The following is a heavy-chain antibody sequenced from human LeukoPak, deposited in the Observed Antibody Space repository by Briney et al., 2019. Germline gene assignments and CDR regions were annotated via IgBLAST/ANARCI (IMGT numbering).Heavy chain of an antibody. CDR3: AVSPASEGNGSSGSQYYFDY. V-gene: IGHV1-69*04. Sequence: ASVKVACKASGGTFSSYAISWVRQAPGQGLEWMGRIIPILGIANYAQKVQGRVTITADKSTSTAYMELSSLRSEDTAVYYCAVSPASEGNGSSGSQYYFDYWGQGALVTVSS. D-gene: IGHD3-22*01. CDR2: IIPILGIA. J-gene: IGHJ4*02. CDR1: GGTFSSYA.